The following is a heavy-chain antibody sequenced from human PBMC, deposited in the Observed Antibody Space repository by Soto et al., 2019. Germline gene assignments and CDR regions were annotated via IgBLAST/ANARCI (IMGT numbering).Heavy chain of an antibody. Sequence: SETLSLTCTASGGSISGYYWNWIRQPPGKGLEWIGYIYYSGSTNHNPSLESRVTMSVDTSKNQLSLKLSSVTAADTAVYYCARGHYYESTGFHGYFFDYWGQGSLVTVSS. D-gene: IGHD3-22*01. V-gene: IGHV4-59*01. CDR2: IYYSGST. CDR3: ARGHYYESTGFHGYFFDY. J-gene: IGHJ4*02. CDR1: GGSISGYY.